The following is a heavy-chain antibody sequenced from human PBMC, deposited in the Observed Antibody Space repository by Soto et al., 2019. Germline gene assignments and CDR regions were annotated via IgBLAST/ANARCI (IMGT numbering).Heavy chain of an antibody. Sequence: GGSLRLSCAASGFTFSSYEMNWVRQAPGKGLEWVSYISSSGSTIYYADSVKGRFTISRDNAKNSLYLQMNSLRAEDTAVYYCARIGTTGTAPRGYWGQGTLVTVSS. CDR2: ISSSGSTI. J-gene: IGHJ4*02. CDR1: GFTFSSYE. CDR3: ARIGTTGTAPRGY. D-gene: IGHD1-1*01. V-gene: IGHV3-48*03.